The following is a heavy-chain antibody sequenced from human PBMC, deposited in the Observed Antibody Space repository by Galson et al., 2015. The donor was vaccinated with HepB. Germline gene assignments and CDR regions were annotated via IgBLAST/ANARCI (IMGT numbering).Heavy chain of an antibody. V-gene: IGHV3-23*01. Sequence: SLRLSCAASGFTFTSYVMSWVRQAPGKGLEWVSDISGSGGSIHYADSVKGRFTISRDNSKNTLYLQMNSLRAEDTALYYCVKDLGPTGYFDLWGRATLVTVSS. CDR3: VKDLGPTGYFDL. J-gene: IGHJ2*01. D-gene: IGHD4-17*01. CDR1: GFTFTSYV. CDR2: ISGSGGSI.